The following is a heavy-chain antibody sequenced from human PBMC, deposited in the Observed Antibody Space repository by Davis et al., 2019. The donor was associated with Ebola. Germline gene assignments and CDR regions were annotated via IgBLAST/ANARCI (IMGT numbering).Heavy chain of an antibody. J-gene: IGHJ5*02. CDR2: ISYDGSNK. CDR1: GFTFSSYA. CDR3: AKLTIFGVVNWFDP. D-gene: IGHD3-3*01. V-gene: IGHV3-30-3*02. Sequence: GESLKISCAASGFTFSSYAMHWVRQAPGKGLEWVAVISYDGSNKYYADSVKGRFTISRDNSKNTLYLQMNSLRAEDTAVYYCAKLTIFGVVNWFDPWGQGTLVTVSS.